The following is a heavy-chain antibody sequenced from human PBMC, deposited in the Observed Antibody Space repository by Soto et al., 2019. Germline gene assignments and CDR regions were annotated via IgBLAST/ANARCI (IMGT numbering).Heavy chain of an antibody. Sequence: EVQLVESWGGMVQPGGSLRLSCVASGFTFSSYDMHWVRQAPGKGLEYVSSISSNGGTTYYGNSVKGRFTISRDNSKNTLYLQMGSLRAEDMAVYYCVRRVSGNYDYWGQGTLVTVSS. CDR2: ISSNGGTT. V-gene: IGHV3-64*01. CDR1: GFTFSSYD. J-gene: IGHJ4*02. D-gene: IGHD1-7*01. CDR3: VRRVSGNYDY.